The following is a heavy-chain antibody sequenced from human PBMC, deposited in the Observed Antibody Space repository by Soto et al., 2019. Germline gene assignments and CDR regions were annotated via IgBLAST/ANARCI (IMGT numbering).Heavy chain of an antibody. V-gene: IGHV1-69*12. CDR2: IISIFGTA. J-gene: IGHJ6*02. CDR3: ASHKRWRQLNYDYGMDV. CDR1: GGTFSSYA. Sequence: QVQLVQSGAEVKKPGSSVKVSCKASGGTFSSYAISWVRQAPGQGLEWMGGIISIFGTADYAQKFQGRVTITADESTSTANMELSSLRSEDTAGEYCASHKRWRQLNYDYGMDVWGQGTTVTVSS.